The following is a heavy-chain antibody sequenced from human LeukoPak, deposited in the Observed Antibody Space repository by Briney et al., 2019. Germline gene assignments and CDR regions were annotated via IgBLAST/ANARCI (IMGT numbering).Heavy chain of an antibody. J-gene: IGHJ6*02. CDR3: ARDKEQQLVLSYYYGMDV. CDR2: IWYDGSNK. V-gene: IGHV3-33*01. CDR1: GFTFSSYG. Sequence: GGSLRLSCAASGFTFSSYGMHWVRQAPGKGLEWVAVIWYDGSNKYYADSVKGRFTISRDNSKNTLYLRMNSLRAEDTAVYYCARDKEQQLVLSYYYGMDVWGQGTTVTVSS. D-gene: IGHD6-13*01.